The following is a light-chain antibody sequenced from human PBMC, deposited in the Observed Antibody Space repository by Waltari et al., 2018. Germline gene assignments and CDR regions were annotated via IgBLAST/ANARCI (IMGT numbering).Light chain of an antibody. V-gene: IGLV1-44*01. J-gene: IGLJ2*01. Sequence: QSVLTQPPPASGTPGPRVTISCSGSSSNIGSNTVNWYQQLPGTAPKLLIYSNNQRPSGVPDRFSGSKSGTSASLAISGLQSEDEADYYCAAWDDSLVVFGGGTKLTVL. CDR1: SSNIGSNT. CDR3: AAWDDSLVV. CDR2: SNN.